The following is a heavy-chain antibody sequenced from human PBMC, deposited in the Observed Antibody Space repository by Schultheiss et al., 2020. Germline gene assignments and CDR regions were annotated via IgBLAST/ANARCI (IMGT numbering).Heavy chain of an antibody. Sequence: GGSLRLSCAASGFTFSSYGMHWVRQAPGKGLEWVSSISSSSSYIYYADSVKGRFTISRDNAKNSLYLQMNSLRAEDTAVYYCARVGIAGDYFDYWGQGTQVTVSS. V-gene: IGHV3-21*01. D-gene: IGHD6-13*01. J-gene: IGHJ4*02. CDR1: GFTFSSYG. CDR3: ARVGIAGDYFDY. CDR2: ISSSSSYI.